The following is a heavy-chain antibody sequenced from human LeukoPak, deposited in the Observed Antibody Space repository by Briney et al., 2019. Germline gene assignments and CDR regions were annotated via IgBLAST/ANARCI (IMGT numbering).Heavy chain of an antibody. V-gene: IGHV3-7*03. D-gene: IGHD3-10*01. CDR2: IKQDGSEK. J-gene: IGHJ6*02. CDR1: GFTFSSYW. CDR3: ARAPYYYGSGSYLADV. Sequence: GGSLRLSCAASGFTFSSYWMSWVRQAPGKGLEWVANIKQDGSEKYYVDSVKGRFAISRDNAKNSLYLQMNSLRAEDTAVYYCARAPYYYGSGSYLADVWGQGTTVTVSS.